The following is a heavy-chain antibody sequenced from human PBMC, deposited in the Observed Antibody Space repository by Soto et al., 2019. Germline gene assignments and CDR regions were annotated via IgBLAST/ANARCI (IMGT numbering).Heavy chain of an antibody. CDR1: VFPLSSNS. Sequence: PVGPLRLSCSAAVFPLSSNSMGGVRPATGKGLEWVSGMSASGSNTYYADSVRGRFTISRDNSKNTLYLQMNSLRAEDTAVYYCAKIDDRYGIPSSDYWGQGNRVPVS. CDR3: AKIDDRYGIPSSDY. CDR2: MSASGSNT. V-gene: IGHV3-23*01. J-gene: IGHJ4*02. D-gene: IGHD4-17*01.